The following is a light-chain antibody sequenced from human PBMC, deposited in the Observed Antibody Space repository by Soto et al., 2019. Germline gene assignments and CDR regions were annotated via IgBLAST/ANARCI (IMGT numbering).Light chain of an antibody. Sequence: EIVLTQSPGTLSLSPGERATLSCRASQSVSSNYFAWYQQNPGQAPRLLIYGASNRATGIPDRFSGSGSGTDFTLTISRLEPEDFAVYYCQQYGSSPLTFGGGTKVEIK. J-gene: IGKJ4*01. V-gene: IGKV3-20*01. CDR3: QQYGSSPLT. CDR2: GAS. CDR1: QSVSSNY.